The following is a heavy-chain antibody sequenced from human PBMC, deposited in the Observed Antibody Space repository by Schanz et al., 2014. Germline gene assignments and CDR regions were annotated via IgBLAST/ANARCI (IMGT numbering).Heavy chain of an antibody. CDR3: ATPSSAEHY. Sequence: GERVQSGAEVKKPGASVKVSCKASGYTFIGYFLHWVRQAPGQGLEWMGRINPNSVGTNYAQKFQGRVTMTRDTSISTAYMELTRLTSDDSAVYYCATPSSAEHYWGQGTLVTVSS. CDR1: GYTFIGYF. D-gene: IGHD1-26*01. V-gene: IGHV1-2*06. J-gene: IGHJ4*02. CDR2: INPNSVGT.